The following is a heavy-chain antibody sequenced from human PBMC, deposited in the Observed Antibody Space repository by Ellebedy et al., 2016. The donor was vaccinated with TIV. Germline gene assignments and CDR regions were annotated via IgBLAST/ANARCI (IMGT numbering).Heavy chain of an antibody. CDR3: ARDNWLTAVASQGPPPDY. CDR2: ISTYSHNT. CDR1: GYTFSNSG. V-gene: IGHV1-18*01. D-gene: IGHD4-23*01. Sequence: ASVKVSXKTSGYTFSNSGFNWVRQAPGQGLEWLGWISTYSHNTDYAPKFQGRVSLTTDTSTATAYMELRGLTSDDTAVYYCARDNWLTAVASQGPPPDYWGQGTLVTVSS. J-gene: IGHJ4*02.